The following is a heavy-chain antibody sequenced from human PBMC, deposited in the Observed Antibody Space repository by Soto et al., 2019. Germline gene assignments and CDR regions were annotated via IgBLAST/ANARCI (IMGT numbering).Heavy chain of an antibody. CDR3: ARDYGATSPDYFDY. J-gene: IGHJ4*02. D-gene: IGHD4-17*01. Sequence: QVQLVQSGAEVKKPGASVKVSCRTSGYTFPSHNINWGRQVPGQGLEWLGWISGHSGNTKYMEKVQDRITLSTDTSTKTGYMELRSLTPDDTAVYFCARDYGATSPDYFDYWGQGTLVTVSS. CDR2: ISGHSGNT. CDR1: GYTFPSHN. V-gene: IGHV1-18*04.